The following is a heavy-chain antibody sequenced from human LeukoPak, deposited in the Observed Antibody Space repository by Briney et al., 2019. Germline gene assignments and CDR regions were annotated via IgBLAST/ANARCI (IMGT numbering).Heavy chain of an antibody. V-gene: IGHV1-18*01. D-gene: IGHD3-22*01. Sequence: ASVKVSCKASGYTFTSYGINWVRQAPGQGLECVGWVSTYNGNTNCAQKLQDRVTMTTDTSTSTAYMELRSLRSDDTAVYYCARSNYYDSSGYFDYWGQGTLVTVSS. CDR1: GYTFTSYG. J-gene: IGHJ4*02. CDR2: VSTYNGNT. CDR3: ARSNYYDSSGYFDY.